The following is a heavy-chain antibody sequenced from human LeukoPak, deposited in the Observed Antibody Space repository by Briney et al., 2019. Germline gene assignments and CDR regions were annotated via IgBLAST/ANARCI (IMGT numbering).Heavy chain of an antibody. V-gene: IGHV1-18*01. J-gene: IGHJ4*02. CDR2: ISAYNGNT. Sequence: AASVKVSCKASGYTFTSYGISWVRQAPGQGLEWMGWISAYNGNTNYAQKLQGRVTMTTDTSTSTAYMELRSLTSDDTALYYCARAGAAVTMFFDFWGQGTLVTVSS. CDR1: GYTFTSYG. D-gene: IGHD4-17*01. CDR3: ARAGAAVTMFFDF.